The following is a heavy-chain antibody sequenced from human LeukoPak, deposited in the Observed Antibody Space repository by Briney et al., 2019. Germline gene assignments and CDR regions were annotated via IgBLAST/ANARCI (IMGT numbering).Heavy chain of an antibody. CDR3: ASPYDSSWPYYFDY. V-gene: IGHV4-34*01. CDR1: GGSSTGYY. Sequence: SETLSLTCAVYGGSSTGYYWSWIRQPPGKGLEWIGEINDSGNTNYNPSLKSRVTISVDTSKNQFSLKLSSVTAADTAVYYCASPYDSSWPYYFDYWGQGTLVTVSS. D-gene: IGHD6-13*01. J-gene: IGHJ4*02. CDR2: INDSGNT.